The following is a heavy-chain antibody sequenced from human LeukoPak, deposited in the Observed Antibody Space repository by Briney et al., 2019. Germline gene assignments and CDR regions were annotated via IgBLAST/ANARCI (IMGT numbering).Heavy chain of an antibody. Sequence: ASVKVSCKASGYTFTGYYMHWVRQAPGQGLERMGWINPNSGGTNYAQKFQGRVTMTRDTSISTAYMELSRLRSDDTAVYYCARDGIAAAGTGDYWGQGTLVTVSS. J-gene: IGHJ4*02. D-gene: IGHD6-13*01. V-gene: IGHV1-2*02. CDR1: GYTFTGYY. CDR3: ARDGIAAAGTGDY. CDR2: INPNSGGT.